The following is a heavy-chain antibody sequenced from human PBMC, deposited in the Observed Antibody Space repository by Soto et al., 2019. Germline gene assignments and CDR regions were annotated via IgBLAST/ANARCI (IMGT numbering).Heavy chain of an antibody. Sequence: QVQLVQSGAEEKKPGASVKVSCKASGYTFTSYAIHWVRQAPGQRLEWMGWINAGNGNTKYSQKFQGRVTITRDTSASTAYMDLSSLRSEDTAVYYCASQYCISTTCTPYYGMDVWGRGTTVTDSS. J-gene: IGHJ6*02. V-gene: IGHV1-3*05. CDR3: ASQYCISTTCTPYYGMDV. CDR2: INAGNGNT. CDR1: GYTFTSYA. D-gene: IGHD2-2*01.